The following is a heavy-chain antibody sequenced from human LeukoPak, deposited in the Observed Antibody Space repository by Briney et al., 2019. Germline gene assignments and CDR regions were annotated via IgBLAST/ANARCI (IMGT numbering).Heavy chain of an antibody. CDR1: GYTFTSYG. Sequence: ASVKVSCKASGYTFTSYGISWVRQAPGQGLEWMGWISAYNGNTNYAQKLQGRVTMTTDTSTSTAYMELRSLRSDDTAVYYCARTSHDTFGGVIVFPDYWGQGTLVTVSS. J-gene: IGHJ4*02. CDR3: ARTSHDTFGGVIVFPDY. V-gene: IGHV1-18*01. CDR2: ISAYNGNT. D-gene: IGHD3-16*02.